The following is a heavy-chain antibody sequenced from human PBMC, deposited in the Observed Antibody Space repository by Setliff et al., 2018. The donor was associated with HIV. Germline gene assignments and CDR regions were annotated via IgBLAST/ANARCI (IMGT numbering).Heavy chain of an antibody. Sequence: PSETLSFTCTVSGGSIRSDSYYWTWIRQPAGEGLEWIGRIYSSGNTNYNPSLESRVTISVDTSKNQFSLKLSSVTAADTAVYYCAREEKLSAVAGTMYYYYAMDVWGQGTTVTVSS. CDR2: IYSSGNT. CDR3: AREEKLSAVAGTMYYYYAMDV. V-gene: IGHV4-61*02. CDR1: GGSIRSDSYY. D-gene: IGHD6-19*01. J-gene: IGHJ6*02.